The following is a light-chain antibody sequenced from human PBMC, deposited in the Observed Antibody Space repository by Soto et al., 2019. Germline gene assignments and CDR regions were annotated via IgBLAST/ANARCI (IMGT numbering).Light chain of an antibody. Sequence: EIVMTQSPATLSVSPGERATLCCRASQNIFNRVGWYQQKPGQAPRLLIYGASTRATDVPARFSGSGSGTEFTLTISSLQSEDFAVYYCQQYNRWSSITFGQGTRLEIK. CDR3: QQYNRWSSIT. CDR2: GAS. J-gene: IGKJ5*01. V-gene: IGKV3-15*01. CDR1: QNIFNR.